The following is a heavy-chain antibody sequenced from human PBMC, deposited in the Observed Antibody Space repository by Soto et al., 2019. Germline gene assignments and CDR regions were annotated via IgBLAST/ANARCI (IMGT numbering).Heavy chain of an antibody. Sequence: DVHLVESGGGLVQPGGSLKLSCVASGVTFTCCWMRWVRQAPGKGLEWVANINPDGSGTYYVDSVKGRFTISRDNAKNSLSLHMNSLRDDDAAVYYCARSSRPATFTGIGDVWGQGTTVTVSS. D-gene: IGHD2-8*02. CDR3: ARSSRPATFTGIGDV. CDR2: INPDGSGT. J-gene: IGHJ6*02. CDR1: GVTFTCCW. V-gene: IGHV3-7*05.